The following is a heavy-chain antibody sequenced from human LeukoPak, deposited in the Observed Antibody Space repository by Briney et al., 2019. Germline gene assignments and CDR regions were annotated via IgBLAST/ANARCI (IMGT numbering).Heavy chain of an antibody. V-gene: IGHV1-24*01. CDR3: ATAPSLGYYDPDYFVY. CDR1: GYTLTELS. D-gene: IGHD3-3*01. Sequence: ASVKVSCKVSGYTLTELSMHWVRQAPGKGLEWMGGFDPEDGETIYAQKFQGRVTMTEDTSTDTAYMELSSLRSEDTAVYYCATAPSLGYYDPDYFVYWGQGTLVTVSS. J-gene: IGHJ4*02. CDR2: FDPEDGET.